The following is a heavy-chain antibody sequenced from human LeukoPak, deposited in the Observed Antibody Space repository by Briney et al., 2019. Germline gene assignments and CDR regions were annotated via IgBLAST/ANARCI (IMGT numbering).Heavy chain of an antibody. CDR2: INHTGST. CDR3: TRWGSWPYDY. V-gene: IGHV4-34*01. CDR1: GGSITYHS. D-gene: IGHD3-16*01. Sequence: SETLSLTCAVSGGSITYHSWTWIRQSPGQGLEWIGEINHTGSTNYNPSLQSRVTMSVDTSKNQFSLKLSEVTAADTAVYLCTRWGSWPYDYWGQGTLVTVSS. J-gene: IGHJ4*02.